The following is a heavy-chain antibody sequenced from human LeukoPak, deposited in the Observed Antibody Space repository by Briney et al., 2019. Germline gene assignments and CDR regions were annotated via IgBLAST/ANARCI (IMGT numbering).Heavy chain of an antibody. J-gene: IGHJ4*02. CDR1: GFTFSSYG. CDR2: IWYDGSNK. Sequence: GGSLRLSCAASGFTFSSYGMHWVRQAPGKGLEWVAVIWYDGSNKYYAGSVKGRFTISRDNSRNTLYLQMNSLRAEDTAVYYCARDLWLSRYYFDYWGQGTLVTVSS. V-gene: IGHV3-33*01. D-gene: IGHD3-22*01. CDR3: ARDLWLSRYYFDY.